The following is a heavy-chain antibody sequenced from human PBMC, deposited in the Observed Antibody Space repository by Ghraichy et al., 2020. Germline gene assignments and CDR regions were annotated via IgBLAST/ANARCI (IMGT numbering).Heavy chain of an antibody. CDR2: VSSSGEAT. CDR3: AKGVDVATVPYAMDV. J-gene: IGHJ6*02. V-gene: IGHV3-23*01. Sequence: GESLNISCAASGFTFNNYAMSWVRQAPTKGLEWVSTVSSSGEATFYAGSVKGRFTISRDNSKNTLFVQMNSLRADDTAVYFCAKGVDVATVPYAMDVWGQGTTGTVSS. D-gene: IGHD5-12*01. CDR1: GFTFNNYA.